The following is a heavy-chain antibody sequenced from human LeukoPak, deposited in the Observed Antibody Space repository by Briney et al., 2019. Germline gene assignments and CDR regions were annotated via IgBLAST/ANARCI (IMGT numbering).Heavy chain of an antibody. CDR2: IFSNDEK. J-gene: IGHJ4*02. V-gene: IGHV2-26*01. Sequence: SGPTLVKPTETLTLTCTVSGFSLSNARMGVSWIRQPQGKALEWLAHIFSNDEKSYSTPLKSRLTISKDTSKSQVVLTMTNMDPVDTATYYCARIQGYSYDNIDYWGQGTLVTVSS. CDR3: ARIQGYSYDNIDY. D-gene: IGHD5-18*01. CDR1: GFSLSNARMG.